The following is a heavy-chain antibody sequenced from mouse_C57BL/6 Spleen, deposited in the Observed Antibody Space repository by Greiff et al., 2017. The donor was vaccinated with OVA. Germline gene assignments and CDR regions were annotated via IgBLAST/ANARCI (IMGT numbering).Heavy chain of an antibody. D-gene: IGHD4-1*02. CDR1: GYAFTNYL. V-gene: IGHV1-54*01. CDR3: AREGQLGAWFAD. CDR2: INPGSGGT. Sequence: QVQLQQSGAELVRPGTSVKVSCKASGYAFTNYLIEWVKQRPGQGLEWIGVINPGSGGTNYNEKFKGKATLTADKSSSTAYMQLSSLTSEDSAVYFCAREGQLGAWFADWGQGTLVTVSA. J-gene: IGHJ3*01.